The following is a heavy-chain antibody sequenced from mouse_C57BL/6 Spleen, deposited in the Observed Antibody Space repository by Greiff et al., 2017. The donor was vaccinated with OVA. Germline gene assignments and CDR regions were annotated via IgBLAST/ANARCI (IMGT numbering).Heavy chain of an antibody. CDR1: GYTFTDYN. CDR3: ARRLYYSNYVGDYFDY. V-gene: IGHV1-22*01. D-gene: IGHD2-5*01. CDR2: INPNNGGN. J-gene: IGHJ2*01. Sequence: EVQLQQSGPELVKPGASVKMSCKASGYTFTDYNMHWVKQSHGKSLEWIGYINPNNGGNSYNQKFKGKATLTVNQSSSTAYMELRSLTSEDSAVYYCARRLYYSNYVGDYFDYWGQGTTLTVSS.